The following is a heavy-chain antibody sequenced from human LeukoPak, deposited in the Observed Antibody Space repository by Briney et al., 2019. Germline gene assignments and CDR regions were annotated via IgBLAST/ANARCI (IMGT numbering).Heavy chain of an antibody. CDR3: TTEDPMVVTPYFGSDAFDI. CDR1: GFTFSNAW. CDR2: IKSKSDGGTT. Sequence: GGSLRLSCAASGFTFSNAWMSWVRQAPGKGLEWVGRIKSKSDGGTTDYAAPVKGRFTISRDDSKNTLYLQMNSLKTEDTAVYYCTTEDPMVVTPYFGSDAFDIWGQGTMVTVSS. D-gene: IGHD4-23*01. J-gene: IGHJ3*02. V-gene: IGHV3-15*01.